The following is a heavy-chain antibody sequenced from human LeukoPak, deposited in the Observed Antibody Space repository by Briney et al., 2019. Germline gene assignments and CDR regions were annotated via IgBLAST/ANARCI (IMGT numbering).Heavy chain of an antibody. D-gene: IGHD4-17*01. CDR3: ATHLGYGDYEFKIRYGMDV. CDR1: GSSISSGYYY. Sequence: SETLSLTCTVSGSSISSGYYYWGWIRQPPGKGLEWIGRIYTSGGTNYNPSLKSQVTMSVDTSKNQFSLKLSSVTAADTAVYYCATHLGYGDYEFKIRYGMDVWGQGTTVTVSS. CDR2: IYTSGGT. V-gene: IGHV4-61*02. J-gene: IGHJ6*02.